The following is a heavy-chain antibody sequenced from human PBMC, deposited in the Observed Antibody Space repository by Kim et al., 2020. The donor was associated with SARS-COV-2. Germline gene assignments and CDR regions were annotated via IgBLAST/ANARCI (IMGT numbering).Heavy chain of an antibody. CDR2: IGTAGDT. J-gene: IGHJ6*02. CDR1: GFTFSTYD. Sequence: GGSLRLSCAASGFTFSTYDMHWVRQATGKGLEWVSAIGTAGDTYYPGSVKGRFTISRENAKNSLYLQMNSLRAGGTAVYYCARSVWRFLHSGGMDVWGQGTTVPVSS. D-gene: IGHD3-16*01. CDR3: ARSVWRFLHSGGMDV. V-gene: IGHV3-13*04.